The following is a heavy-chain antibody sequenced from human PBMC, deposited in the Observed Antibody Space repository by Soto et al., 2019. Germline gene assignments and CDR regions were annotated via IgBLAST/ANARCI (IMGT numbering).Heavy chain of an antibody. CDR3: ARWSNNKVVDP. V-gene: IGHV3-33*01. J-gene: IGHJ5*02. CDR1: GFTFRNHG. CDR2: IWYDGSEK. D-gene: IGHD1-1*01. Sequence: QVQLVESGGGVVQPGRSLRLSCEGSGFTFRNHGMHWIRQSPGKVLEWLAVIWYDGSEKYYADSVKGRFTISRDNSKNTRYLQMNSLKVEDTAIYYCARWSNNKVVDPWGHGTVVTVS.